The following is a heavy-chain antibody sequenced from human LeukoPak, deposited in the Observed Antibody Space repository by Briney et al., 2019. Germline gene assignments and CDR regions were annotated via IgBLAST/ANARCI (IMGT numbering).Heavy chain of an antibody. Sequence: GGSLRLSCAASGFTFSSYSMNWVRQAPGKGLEWVSSISSSSSYIYYAGSVKGRFTISRDNAKNSLYLQMNSLRAEDTAVYYCARDQIPSVVVVAATPLMGFDPWGQGTLVTVSS. J-gene: IGHJ5*02. CDR1: GFTFSSYS. V-gene: IGHV3-21*01. CDR2: ISSSSSYI. CDR3: ARDQIPSVVVVAATPLMGFDP. D-gene: IGHD2-15*01.